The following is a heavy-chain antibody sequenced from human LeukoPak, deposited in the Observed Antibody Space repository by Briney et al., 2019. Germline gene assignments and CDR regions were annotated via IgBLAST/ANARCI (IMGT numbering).Heavy chain of an antibody. Sequence: SETLSLTCTVSGGSISSGGYYWSWIRQPPGKGLEWIGYIYHSGSTYYNPSLKSRVTISVDRSKNQFSLKLSSVTAADTAVYYCARQWELDYFDYWGQGTLVTVSS. V-gene: IGHV4-30-2*01. CDR2: IYHSGST. CDR1: GGSISSGGYY. D-gene: IGHD1-26*01. J-gene: IGHJ4*02. CDR3: ARQWELDYFDY.